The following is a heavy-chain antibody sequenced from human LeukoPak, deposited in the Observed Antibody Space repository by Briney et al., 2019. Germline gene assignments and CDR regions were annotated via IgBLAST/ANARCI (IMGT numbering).Heavy chain of an antibody. CDR2: ISWNSGSI. V-gene: IGHV3-9*01. CDR1: GFTFDDYA. Sequence: PGGSLRLSCAASGFTFDDYAMHWVRQAPGKGLEWVSGISWNSGSIGYADSVKGRFTISRDNAKNSLYLQMNSLRAEDTALYYCAKDIHAHIVATSGFDYWGQGTLVTVSS. J-gene: IGHJ4*02. D-gene: IGHD5-12*01. CDR3: AKDIHAHIVATSGFDY.